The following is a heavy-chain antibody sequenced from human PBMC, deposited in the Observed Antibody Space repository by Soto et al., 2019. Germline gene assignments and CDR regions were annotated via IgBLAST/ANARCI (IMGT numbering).Heavy chain of an antibody. CDR2: IIPIFGTA. CDR1: EDTFRNYA. J-gene: IGHJ2*01. D-gene: IGHD3-22*01. V-gene: IGHV1-69*06. CDR3: ASTKYDRSPYNYWYLGL. Sequence: QVELVQSGAEVKKPGSSVKVSCQASEDTFRNYAISWVRQAPGQGLEWMGGIIPIFGTANYAQKFQGRVTITADTSANTVYLELSSLRSYDTAVYCCASTKYDRSPYNYWYLGLWGRGTLVTFSS.